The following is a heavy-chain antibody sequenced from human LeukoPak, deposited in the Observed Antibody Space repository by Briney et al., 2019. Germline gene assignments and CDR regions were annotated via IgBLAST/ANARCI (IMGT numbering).Heavy chain of an antibody. CDR3: ARERTLFPGDSSGYFDY. J-gene: IGHJ4*02. V-gene: IGHV4-34*01. D-gene: IGHD3-22*01. CDR2: IYYSGST. CDR1: GGSFSGYY. Sequence: SETLSLTCAVYGGSFSGYYWGWIRQPPGKGLEWIGSIYYSGSTYYNPSLKSRVTKSVDTSKNQFSLKLSSVTAADTAVYYCARERTLFPGDSSGYFDYWGRGILVTVSS.